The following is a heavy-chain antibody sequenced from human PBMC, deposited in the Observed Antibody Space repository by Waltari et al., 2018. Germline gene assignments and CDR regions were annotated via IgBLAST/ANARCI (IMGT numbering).Heavy chain of an antibody. CDR2: ISYDANNQ. CDR1: GFSFDNYD. J-gene: IGHJ4*02. V-gene: IGHV3-30-3*01. CDR3: ASVADSGYKTN. Sequence: QVQLVESGGGMVQPGRSLRLSCAASGFSFDNYDMHWVRQARGKGVEWVAAISYDANNQYYTDSVKGRFTISRDNSKNLLYLQMNSLQTADTAVYYCASVADSGYKTNWGQGTLVTVSS. D-gene: IGHD5-12*01.